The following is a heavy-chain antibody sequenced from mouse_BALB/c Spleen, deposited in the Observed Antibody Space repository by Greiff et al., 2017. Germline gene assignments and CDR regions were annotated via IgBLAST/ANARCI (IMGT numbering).Heavy chain of an antibody. V-gene: IGHV2-9*02. CDR2: IWAGGST. CDR1: GFSLTSYG. J-gene: IGHJ4*01. CDR3: ARDWSAYYGNDAMDY. Sequence: QVQLKESGPGLVAPSQSLSITCTVSGFSLTSYGVHWVRQPPGKGLEWLGVIWAGGSTNYNSALMSRLSVSKDNSKSQVFLKMNSLQTDDTAMYYCARDWSAYYGNDAMDYWGQGTSVTVSS. D-gene: IGHD2-9*01.